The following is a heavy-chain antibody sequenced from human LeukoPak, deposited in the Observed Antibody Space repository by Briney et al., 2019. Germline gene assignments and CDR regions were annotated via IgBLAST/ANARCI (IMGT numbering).Heavy chain of an antibody. CDR2: INPNSGGT. Sequence: ASVKVSCKASGYTFTGYYMHWVRQAPGQGLEWMGRINPNSGGTNYAQKFQGRVTMTRDTSISTAYMELSRLRSDDTAVYYRAGTVVYDLPAGLGMDVWGQGTTVTVSS. D-gene: IGHD3-3*01. CDR1: GYTFTGYY. V-gene: IGHV1-2*06. J-gene: IGHJ6*02. CDR3: AGTVVYDLPAGLGMDV.